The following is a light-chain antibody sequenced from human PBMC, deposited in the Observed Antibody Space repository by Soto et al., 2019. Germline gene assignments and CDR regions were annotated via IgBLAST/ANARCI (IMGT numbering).Light chain of an antibody. V-gene: IGKV3-20*01. CDR3: QQYGSSPPVT. CDR1: QSVSSSY. J-gene: IGKJ4*01. CDR2: GAS. Sequence: EIVLTQSPGTLSLSPGERATLSCRASQSVSSSYLAWYQQKPGQAPRLLIYGASSRATGIPDRFSGSGSGTDFTLTISRLEPEDSAVYYCQQYGSSPPVTFSGGTKVEIK.